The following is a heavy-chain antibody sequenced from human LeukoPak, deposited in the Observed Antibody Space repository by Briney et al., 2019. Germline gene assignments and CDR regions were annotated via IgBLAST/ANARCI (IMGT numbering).Heavy chain of an antibody. CDR3: ARVAHTVVYHWFDP. D-gene: IGHD4-23*01. CDR1: GGTFSSYA. Sequence: GASVKVSCKASGGTFSSYAISWVRQAPGQGLKWMGGIIPIFGTANYAQKFQGRVTITTDESTSTAYMELSSLRSEDTAVYYCARVAHTVVYHWFDPWGQGTLVTVSS. J-gene: IGHJ5*02. V-gene: IGHV1-69*05. CDR2: IIPIFGTA.